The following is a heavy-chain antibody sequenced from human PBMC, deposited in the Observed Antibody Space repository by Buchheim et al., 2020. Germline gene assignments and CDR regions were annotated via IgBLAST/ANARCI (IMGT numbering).Heavy chain of an antibody. CDR2: INLSGDT. CDR3: AGGATET. V-gene: IGHV4-34*01. Sequence: QVQVQLWGGGLLKPSETLSLTCAVSGGSFSGHFWSWIRQPPGKGLEWIGEINLSGDTNYNPSLKTRVTISLDTTKNLVSLRLSSVTAADTAVYYCAGGATETWGQGT. CDR1: GGSFSGHF. J-gene: IGHJ6*02. D-gene: IGHD2-21*02.